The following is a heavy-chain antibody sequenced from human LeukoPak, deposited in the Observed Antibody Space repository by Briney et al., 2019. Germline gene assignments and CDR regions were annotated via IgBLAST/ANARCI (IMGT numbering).Heavy chain of an antibody. CDR3: ARDGAQHRYFDWLPSYY. Sequence: VASVKVSCKASGYTFTGYYMHWVRQAPGQGLEWMGWINPNSGGTNYAQKFQGRVTMTRDTSTSTVYMELSSLRSEDTAVYYCARDGAQHRYFDWLPSYYWGQGTLVTVSS. D-gene: IGHD3-9*01. CDR2: INPNSGGT. V-gene: IGHV1-2*02. J-gene: IGHJ4*02. CDR1: GYTFTGYY.